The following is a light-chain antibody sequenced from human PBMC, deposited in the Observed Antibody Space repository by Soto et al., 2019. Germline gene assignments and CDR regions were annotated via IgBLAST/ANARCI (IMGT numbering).Light chain of an antibody. J-gene: IGKJ1*01. CDR2: KAS. CDR3: QHYNSYPPWT. V-gene: IGKV1-5*03. CDR1: QSISSW. Sequence: DIQMTQSPSTLSASVGDRVTITCRASQSISSWLAWYQQEPGKAPKLLIYKASSLQSGVPSRFSGSGSGTEFTLTISSLQPDDFATYYCQHYNSYPPWTFGQGIKVEMK.